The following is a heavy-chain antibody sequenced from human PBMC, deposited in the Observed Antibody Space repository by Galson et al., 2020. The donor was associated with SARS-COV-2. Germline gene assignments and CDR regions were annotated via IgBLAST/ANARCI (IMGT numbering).Heavy chain of an antibody. D-gene: IGHD4-4*01. CDR3: ARDLGDSNTLYVRNPSVDC. J-gene: IGHJ4*02. CDR2: IDPGDDRS. V-gene: IGHV1-46*01. CDR1: GYTFTSYF. Sequence: ASVKVSCKASGYTFTSYFLHWVRPATGQGLEWMGIIDPGDDRSSNAQRFQGRLTLTSDTSTNTVYMELSSLRSEDTAIYFCARDLGDSNTLYVRNPSVDCWGQGTLVTVSS.